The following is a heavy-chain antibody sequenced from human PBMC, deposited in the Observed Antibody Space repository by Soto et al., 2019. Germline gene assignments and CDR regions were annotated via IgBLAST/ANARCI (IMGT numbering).Heavy chain of an antibody. J-gene: IGHJ6*02. D-gene: IGHD3-9*01. Sequence: QVQLVESGGGAVQPGRSLRLSCAASGFTFSSYAMHWVRQAPGKGLEWVAVISYDGSNKYYADSVKGRFTISRDNSKNTLYLQMNSLRAEDTAVYYCARDGGLYDIFGGMDVWGQGTTVTVSS. CDR3: ARDGGLYDIFGGMDV. CDR1: GFTFSSYA. CDR2: ISYDGSNK. V-gene: IGHV3-30-3*01.